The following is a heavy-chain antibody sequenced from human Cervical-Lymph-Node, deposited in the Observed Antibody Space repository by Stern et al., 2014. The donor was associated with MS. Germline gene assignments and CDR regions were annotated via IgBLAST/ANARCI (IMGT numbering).Heavy chain of an antibody. Sequence: VQLVQSGAEVKKPGASVKVSCKASGYTFSSYGMHWVRQAPGQRPEWMGWINAGNGETKYSQKFQGRVTISRDISATTAYMELSTLGSEDTAVYYCATHVPVPRGWFWGQGTLVTVSS. J-gene: IGHJ4*02. D-gene: IGHD3-10*01. V-gene: IGHV1-3*01. CDR1: GYTFSSYG. CDR3: ATHVPVPRGWF. CDR2: INAGNGET.